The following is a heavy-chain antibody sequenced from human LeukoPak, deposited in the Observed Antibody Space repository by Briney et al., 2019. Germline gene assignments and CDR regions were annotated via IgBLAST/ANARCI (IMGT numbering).Heavy chain of an antibody. J-gene: IGHJ4*02. CDR2: IYSGGST. V-gene: IGHV3-53*01. CDR3: ASAVEMATTGDY. Sequence: GGSLRLSCAASGFTVSSNYMSWVRQAPGKGLEWVSVIYSGGSTYYADSVKGRFTISRDNSKNTLYLQMNSLRAEDTAVYYCASAVEMATTGDYWGQGTLVTVSS. CDR1: GFTVSSNY. D-gene: IGHD5-24*01.